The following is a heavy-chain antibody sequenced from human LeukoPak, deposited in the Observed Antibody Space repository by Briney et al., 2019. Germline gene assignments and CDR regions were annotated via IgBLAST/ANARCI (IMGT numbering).Heavy chain of an antibody. Sequence: SQTLSLTCTVSGGSINSGSYYWSRIRQPAGKGLEWIGRIYTSGSTNYNPSLKSRATISVDTPKNQFSLKLSSVTAADTAVYYCARGGVRFLEWKIRNAHYMDVWGKGATVTVSS. CDR3: ARGGVRFLEWKIRNAHYMDV. J-gene: IGHJ6*03. CDR1: GGSINSGSYY. V-gene: IGHV4-61*02. D-gene: IGHD3-3*01. CDR2: IYTSGST.